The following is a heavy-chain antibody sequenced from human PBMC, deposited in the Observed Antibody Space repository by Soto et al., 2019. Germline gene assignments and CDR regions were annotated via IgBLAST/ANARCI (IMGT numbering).Heavy chain of an antibody. CDR3: ARGVSVTLAVQGGAPDKNYFDS. CDR1: GASFSGFY. V-gene: IGHV4-34*04. Sequence: ASETLSLTCAVSGASFSGFYWSWIRQSPGKGLEWIGEIDHSGITNHNTALKSRATMSVDTSKNQFSPKLRSVTAADTAVYYCARGVSVTLAVQGGAPDKNYFDSWSQGTLVTVSS. J-gene: IGHJ4*02. CDR2: IDHSGIT. D-gene: IGHD1-26*01.